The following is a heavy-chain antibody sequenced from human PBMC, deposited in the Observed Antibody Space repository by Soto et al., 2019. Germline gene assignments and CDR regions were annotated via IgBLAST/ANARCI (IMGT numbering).Heavy chain of an antibody. CDR2: INPSGGST. J-gene: IGHJ6*02. V-gene: IGHV1-46*01. D-gene: IGHD6-13*01. CDR1: GYIFTSYY. Sequence: ASVKVSCKASGYIFTSYYTHWVRQAPGQGLEWMGIINPSGGSTSYAQKFQGRVTMTRDTSTSTVYMELSSLRSEDTAVYYCARDPQQLPPYYYYYYGMDVWGQGTTVTVSS. CDR3: ARDPQQLPPYYYYYYGMDV.